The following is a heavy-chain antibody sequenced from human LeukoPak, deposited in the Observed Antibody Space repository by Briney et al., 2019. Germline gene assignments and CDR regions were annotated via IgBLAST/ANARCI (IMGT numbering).Heavy chain of an antibody. CDR3: ARANFLYCSSSTCLFDY. D-gene: IGHD2-2*01. Sequence: ASVKVSCKASGYTFTDYYMHWVRQAPGQGFEWIGWINPNDGDTNYAQKFQGRVTMTRDTSISTAHMEVSRLRSDDMAVYYCARANFLYCSSSTCLFDYWGQGTLVTVSS. CDR1: GYTFTDYY. J-gene: IGHJ4*02. CDR2: INPNDGDT. V-gene: IGHV1-2*02.